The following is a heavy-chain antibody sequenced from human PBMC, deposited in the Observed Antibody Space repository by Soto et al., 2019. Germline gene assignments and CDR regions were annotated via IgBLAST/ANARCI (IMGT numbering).Heavy chain of an antibody. Sequence: ASVKVSCKASGYTFTNYDINWVRQATGQGLEWMGWMNPSSGNTGYAQKFQGRVTMTGNTSINTAYMELSSLRSEDTAVYYCARGQYYDFWSGYNWFDPWGQGTLVTVSS. CDR2: MNPSSGNT. V-gene: IGHV1-8*01. J-gene: IGHJ5*02. CDR1: GYTFTNYD. D-gene: IGHD3-3*01. CDR3: ARGQYYDFWSGYNWFDP.